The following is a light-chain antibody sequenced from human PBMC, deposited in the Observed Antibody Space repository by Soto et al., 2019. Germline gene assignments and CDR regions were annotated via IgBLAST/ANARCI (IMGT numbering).Light chain of an antibody. CDR1: QSISSY. J-gene: IGKJ4*01. Sequence: DIQMTQSPSSLSASVGDRVTITCRASQSISSYLHWYHQKPGKAPKLLIYAASRLQSGVPSRFSGSGAGTDFTLTISSLQPEAFATYYCPRSVSTPLTFGGGNKGEIK. CDR3: PRSVSTPLT. CDR2: AAS. V-gene: IGKV1-39*01.